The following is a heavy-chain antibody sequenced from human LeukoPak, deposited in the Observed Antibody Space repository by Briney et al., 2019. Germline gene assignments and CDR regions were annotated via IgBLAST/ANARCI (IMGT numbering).Heavy chain of an antibody. J-gene: IGHJ6*02. Sequence: PGGSLRLSCVASGFTFSSYSMNWVRQAPGKGLEWISYISGSSSITYYVDSVKGRFTISRDNAKNSLYLQMNSLRVEDTAVYYCARDRGYGDYDFRYYYYGMDVWGQGTTVTVSS. CDR2: ISGSSSIT. D-gene: IGHD4-17*01. V-gene: IGHV3-48*01. CDR3: ARDRGYGDYDFRYYYYGMDV. CDR1: GFTFSSYS.